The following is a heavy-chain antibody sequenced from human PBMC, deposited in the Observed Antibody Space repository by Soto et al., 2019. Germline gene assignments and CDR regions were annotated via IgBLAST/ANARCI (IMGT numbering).Heavy chain of an antibody. J-gene: IGHJ4*02. V-gene: IGHV4-59*02. D-gene: IGHD6-19*01. Sequence: SGTLSLTCTVSGGCVSNSYWGWSRQPPGKGLEWVAYVYYSGSPNYKPSLKRRVATSLDASKKHFCLQLTSVTAADTALYYCARPLYTHIAVAGMGYFDSWGPGTLVTVSS. CDR2: VYYSGSP. CDR1: GGCVSNSY. CDR3: ARPLYTHIAVAGMGYFDS.